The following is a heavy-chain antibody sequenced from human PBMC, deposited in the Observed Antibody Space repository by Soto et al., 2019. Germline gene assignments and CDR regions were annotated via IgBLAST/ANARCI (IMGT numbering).Heavy chain of an antibody. Sequence: GGSLRLSCAASGFTFSSYSMNWVRQAPGKGLEWVSSISSSSSNTYYADSVKGRFTISRDNSKNTLYLQMNSLRAEDTAVYYCAKDAVVPATGAFDIWGQGTMVTVSS. CDR2: ISSSSSNT. CDR3: AKDAVVPATGAFDI. CDR1: GFTFSSYS. V-gene: IGHV3-21*04. J-gene: IGHJ3*02. D-gene: IGHD2-15*01.